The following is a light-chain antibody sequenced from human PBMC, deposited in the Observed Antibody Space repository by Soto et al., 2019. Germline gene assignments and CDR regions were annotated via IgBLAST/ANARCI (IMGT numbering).Light chain of an antibody. J-gene: IGKJ1*01. CDR3: QQYNNRPPWT. V-gene: IGKV3-15*01. CDR2: GAS. CDR1: QSVSSN. Sequence: EIVMTQSPATLSVSPGERATLSCRASQSVSSNLAWYQQKPGQDPRLLIYGASTRATGIPARFSGSGSGTEFTLTISSLQSEDFAVYYCQQYNNRPPWTFGQGTKVEIK.